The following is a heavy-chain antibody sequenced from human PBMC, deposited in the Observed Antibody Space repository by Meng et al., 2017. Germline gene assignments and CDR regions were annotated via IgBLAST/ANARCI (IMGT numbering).Heavy chain of an antibody. CDR1: GFTFSSYA. CDR3: AGGLMVNDY. V-gene: IGHV3-30*01. Sequence: QVQLVELGGGVVQPGRSLRLSCAASGFTFSSYAMHWVRQAPGKGLEWVAVISYDGSNKYYADSVKGRFTISRDNSKNTLYLQMNSLRAEDTAVYYCAGGLMVNDYWGQGTLVTVSS. D-gene: IGHD3-10*01. J-gene: IGHJ4*02. CDR2: ISYDGSNK.